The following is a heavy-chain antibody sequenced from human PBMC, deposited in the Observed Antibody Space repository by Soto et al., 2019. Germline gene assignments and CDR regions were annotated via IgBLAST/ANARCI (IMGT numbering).Heavy chain of an antibody. Sequence: QVQLVQSGAEVKKPGSSVKVSCKASGGTFNNYAISWVRQSPGQGLEWMGGIIPIIGTADYAHKFQGRLAISADASTGTTFMELSSLRSEDTALYDCARGGVDVVATSAFDYWGQGTLVTVSS. J-gene: IGHJ4*02. CDR3: ARGGVDVVATSAFDY. CDR2: IIPIIGTA. D-gene: IGHD5-12*01. V-gene: IGHV1-69*01. CDR1: GGTFNNYA.